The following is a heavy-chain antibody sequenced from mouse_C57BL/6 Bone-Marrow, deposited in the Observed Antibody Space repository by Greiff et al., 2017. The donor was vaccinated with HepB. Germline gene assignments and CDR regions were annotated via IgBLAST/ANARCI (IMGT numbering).Heavy chain of an antibody. Sequence: QVQLKESGAELARPGASVKMSCKASGYTFTSYTMHWVKQRPGQGLEWIGYINPSSGYTKYNQKFKDKATLTADKSSSTAYMQLSSLTSEDSAVYYCARSDDYAYWYFDVWGTGTTVTVSS. CDR2: INPSSGYT. CDR1: GYTFTSYT. J-gene: IGHJ1*03. D-gene: IGHD2-4*01. V-gene: IGHV1-4*01. CDR3: ARSDDYAYWYFDV.